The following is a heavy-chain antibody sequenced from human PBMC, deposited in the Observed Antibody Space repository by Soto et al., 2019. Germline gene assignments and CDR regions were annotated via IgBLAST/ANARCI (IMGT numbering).Heavy chain of an antibody. J-gene: IGHJ6*02. D-gene: IGHD1-26*01. Sequence: SETLSLTCTVSAGSISSSNYYWSWLPQPPGNGLEWIGDIYYSGCTNYNPSLKGRVTISVDTSKNQFSLKLSSVTAADTAVYYCAGMEGGSYYSYYDGMDVWGQGTTVTVSS. CDR1: AGSISSSNYY. V-gene: IGHV4-61*01. CDR2: IYYSGCT. CDR3: AGMEGGSYYSYYDGMDV.